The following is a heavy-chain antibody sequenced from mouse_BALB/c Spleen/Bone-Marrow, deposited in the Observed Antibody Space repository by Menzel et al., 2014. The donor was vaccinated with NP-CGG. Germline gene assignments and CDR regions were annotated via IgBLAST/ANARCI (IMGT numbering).Heavy chain of an antibody. V-gene: IGHV14-3*02. CDR3: ARWEYYAMDY. D-gene: IGHD4-1*01. CDR1: GFNIKDTY. J-gene: IGHJ4*01. CDR2: IDPANGNT. Sequence: LVESGAELVKPGASVRLSCTASGFNIKDTYMHWVKQRPEQGLEWIGRIDPANGNTKYDPKFQGKATITADTSSNTAYLQLSSLTSEDTAVYYCARWEYYAMDYWGQGTSFTVSS.